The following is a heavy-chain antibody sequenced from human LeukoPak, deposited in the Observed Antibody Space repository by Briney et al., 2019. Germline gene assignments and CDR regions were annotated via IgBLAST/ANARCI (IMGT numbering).Heavy chain of an antibody. V-gene: IGHV4-61*02. D-gene: IGHD3-22*01. CDR3: ATSPYYYDIEPVKGAFDI. J-gene: IGHJ3*02. Sequence: PXQTVSLTCIGCGGSISSGRYDGSCIRQPAGKXXXXXXXXXXXESTNYNPPLNGQVTISVDTSNTQYSLKLRSVTPADTAVYYCATSPYYYDIEPVKGAFDIWGQGTMVTVSS. CDR1: GGSISSGRYD. CDR2: XXXXEST.